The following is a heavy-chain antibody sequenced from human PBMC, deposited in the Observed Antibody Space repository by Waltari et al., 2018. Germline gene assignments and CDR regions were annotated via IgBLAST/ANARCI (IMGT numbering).Heavy chain of an antibody. V-gene: IGHV3-64*02. CDR1: GFPFRSYA. Sequence: EVQLVESGEGLVQPGGSLRLSCAASGFPFRSYAMHLVRQAPGKGLEYVSAISSNGGSTYYADSVKGRFTISRDNSKNTLYLQMGSLRAEDMAVYYCARGGYSYEPYFDYWGQGTLVTVSS. D-gene: IGHD5-18*01. J-gene: IGHJ4*02. CDR2: ISSNGGST. CDR3: ARGGYSYEPYFDY.